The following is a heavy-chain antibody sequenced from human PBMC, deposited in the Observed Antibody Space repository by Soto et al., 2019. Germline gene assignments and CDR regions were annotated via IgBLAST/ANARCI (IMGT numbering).Heavy chain of an antibody. CDR2: IYHSGST. V-gene: IGHV4-4*02. D-gene: IGHD2-2*01. Sequence: KTSETLSLTCAVYGGSISSNKWWSWVRQPPGKGLEWIGEIYHSGSTNYNPSLESRVTISLDKSKNQFSLKLTSVTAADSAVYYCARDDHIVVVPTSLGAMDVWGQGTTVTVSS. CDR3: ARDDHIVVVPTSLGAMDV. CDR1: GGSISSNKW. J-gene: IGHJ6*02.